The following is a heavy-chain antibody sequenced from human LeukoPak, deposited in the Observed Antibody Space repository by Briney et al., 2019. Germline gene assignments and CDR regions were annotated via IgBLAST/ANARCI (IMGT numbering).Heavy chain of an antibody. CDR3: VSTLRFLPYRRFDY. D-gene: IGHD3-3*01. V-gene: IGHV4-39*01. CDR1: GGSISSSSYY. Sequence: PSETLSLTCTASGGSISSSSYYWGWIRQPPGKGLEWIGSIYYSGTAYYNPSLKSRVTISGDASRNQFSLRLSSVTASDTAVYYCVSTLRFLPYRRFDYWGQGTLVTVSS. CDR2: IYYSGTA. J-gene: IGHJ4*02.